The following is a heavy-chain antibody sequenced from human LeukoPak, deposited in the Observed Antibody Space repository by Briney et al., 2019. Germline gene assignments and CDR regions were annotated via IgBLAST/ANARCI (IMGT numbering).Heavy chain of an antibody. Sequence: SETLSLTCTVSGGSISTGSYYWSWIRQHPGRGLEWIGYIYYRESTYYNPSLKSRVTISVDTSKNQFSLNLSSVTAADTAVYYCARGSPRTIVPTVRGRYFNYWGQGTLVTVSS. V-gene: IGHV4-31*03. CDR3: ARGSPRTIVPTVRGRYFNY. CDR2: IYYREST. J-gene: IGHJ4*02. CDR1: GGSISTGSYY. D-gene: IGHD1-14*01.